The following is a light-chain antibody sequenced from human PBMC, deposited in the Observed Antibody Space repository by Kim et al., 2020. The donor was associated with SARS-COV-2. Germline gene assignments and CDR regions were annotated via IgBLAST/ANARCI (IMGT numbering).Light chain of an antibody. CDR2: AKN. J-gene: IGLJ3*02. Sequence: ALGQTVRITCQGDSLRTYYASWYQQKPGQAPVLVIFAKNNRPSGIPDRFSGSSSGNTASLTITGAQAEDEADYYCNSRDSSGNHLVFGGGTKVTVL. V-gene: IGLV3-19*01. CDR3: NSRDSSGNHLV. CDR1: SLRTYY.